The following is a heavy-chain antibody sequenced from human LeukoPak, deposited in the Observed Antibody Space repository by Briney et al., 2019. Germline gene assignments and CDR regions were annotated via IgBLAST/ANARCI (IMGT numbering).Heavy chain of an antibody. Sequence: SETLSLTCTVSGGSISGYYWNWIRQPAGKGLEWIGRIYSSGSTNYNPSLKSRVTISVDTSKNQFSLKLSSVTAADTAVYYCARVVPHKDILTGYLIQGATPYFDYWGQGTLVTVSS. CDR2: IYSSGST. J-gene: IGHJ4*02. CDR3: ARVVPHKDILTGYLIQGATPYFDY. CDR1: GGSISGYY. V-gene: IGHV4-4*07. D-gene: IGHD3-9*01.